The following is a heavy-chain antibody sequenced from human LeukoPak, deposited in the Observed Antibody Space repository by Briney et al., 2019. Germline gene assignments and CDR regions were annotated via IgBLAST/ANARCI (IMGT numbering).Heavy chain of an antibody. D-gene: IGHD3-22*01. V-gene: IGHV3-48*03. CDR1: GFTFDDYA. CDR3: STYYYDSSGPTGVGY. Sequence: GGSLRLSCAASGFTFDDYAMNWVRQAPRKGLEWVSYISSSGDTIYYADSVKGRFTISRDNAKKSLYLQMNSLRAEDTAVYYCSTYYYDSSGPTGVGYWGQGTLVTVSS. CDR2: ISSSGDTI. J-gene: IGHJ4*02.